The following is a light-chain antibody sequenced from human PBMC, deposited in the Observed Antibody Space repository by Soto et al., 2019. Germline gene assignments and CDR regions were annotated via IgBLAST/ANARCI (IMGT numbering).Light chain of an antibody. V-gene: IGKV3-15*01. J-gene: IGKJ1*01. Sequence: EIVMTQSPATLSVSPGERVTLSCRASQSVSSYLAWYQQKPGQPPRLLIYDASTRPTGIPTRFSGSGSGTEFTLTISSLQSEDFAVYYCQQYNNWPLWTFGQGTKVDIK. CDR2: DAS. CDR3: QQYNNWPLWT. CDR1: QSVSSY.